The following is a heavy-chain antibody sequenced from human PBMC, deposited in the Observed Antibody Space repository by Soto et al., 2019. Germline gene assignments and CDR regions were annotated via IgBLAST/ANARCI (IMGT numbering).Heavy chain of an antibody. CDR2: IDWDDDK. D-gene: IGHD3-10*01. V-gene: IGHV2-70*01. Sequence: LRLSCAASGFTFSSYAMSWIRQPPGKALEWLALIDWDDDKYYSTSLKTRLTISKDTSKNQVVLTMTNMDPVDTATYYCARIPQGVRGHGMDVWGQGTTVTVSS. CDR1: GFTFSSYAM. J-gene: IGHJ6*02. CDR3: ARIPQGVRGHGMDV.